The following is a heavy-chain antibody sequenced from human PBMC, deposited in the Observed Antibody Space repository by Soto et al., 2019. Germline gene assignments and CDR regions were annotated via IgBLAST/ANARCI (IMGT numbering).Heavy chain of an antibody. D-gene: IGHD6-13*01. CDR1: GFTFSSYA. J-gene: IGHJ3*02. Sequence: QVQLVESGGGVVQPGRSLRLSCAASGFTFSSYAMHWVRQAPGKGLEWVAVISYDGSNKYYADSVKGRFTISRDNSKNTLDLQRNSMSAEDTSVYYCAREAAAGGDAFDIWGQGTMVTVSS. V-gene: IGHV3-30*14. CDR3: AREAAAGGDAFDI. CDR2: ISYDGSNK.